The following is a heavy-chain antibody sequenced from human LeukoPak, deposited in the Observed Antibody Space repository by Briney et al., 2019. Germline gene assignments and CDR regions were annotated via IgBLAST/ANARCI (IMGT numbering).Heavy chain of an antibody. J-gene: IGHJ4*02. CDR3: ARVRRWFGDLDY. V-gene: IGHV3-11*04. Sequence: KAGGSLRLSCAASGFTFSGYYMSWIRQAPGKGLEWVSYISSSGSTIYYADSVKGRFTISRDNAKNSLYLQMNSLRAEDTAVYYCARVRRWFGDLDYWGQGTLVTVSS. CDR2: ISSSGSTI. CDR1: GFTFSGYY. D-gene: IGHD3-10*01.